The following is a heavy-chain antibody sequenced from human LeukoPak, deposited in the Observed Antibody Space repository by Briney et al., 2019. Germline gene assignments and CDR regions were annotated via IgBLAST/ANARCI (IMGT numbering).Heavy chain of an antibody. CDR2: IRSKAYGGTT. Sequence: GGSLRLSCTASGFIFRDYPMNWVRQAPEKGLEWVGVIRSKAYGGTTENAASVKGRFTLSRDDSKSIAYLQMNSLKTEDTAVYYCARGYYDSSGYPDAFDIWGQGTMVTVSS. D-gene: IGHD3-22*01. CDR1: GFIFRDYP. V-gene: IGHV3-49*04. J-gene: IGHJ3*02. CDR3: ARGYYDSSGYPDAFDI.